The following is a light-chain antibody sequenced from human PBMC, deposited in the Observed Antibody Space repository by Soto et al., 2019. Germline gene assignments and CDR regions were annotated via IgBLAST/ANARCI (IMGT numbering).Light chain of an antibody. J-gene: IGKJ5*01. V-gene: IGKV1-5*01. CDR3: LQHNSYPLT. CDR2: DAS. CDR1: QSISSW. Sequence: DIPMTQSPSTLSAALGDTXTIACGASQSISSWLAWYQQKPGKAPKLLIYDASSLESGVPSRFSGSGSGTEFTLTISSLQPEDFATYYCLQHNSYPLTFGQGTRLEIK.